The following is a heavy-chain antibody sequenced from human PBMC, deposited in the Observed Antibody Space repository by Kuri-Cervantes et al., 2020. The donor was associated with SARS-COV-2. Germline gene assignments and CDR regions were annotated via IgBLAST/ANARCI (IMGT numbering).Heavy chain of an antibody. V-gene: IGHV1-69*13. CDR1: CYTFPRYG. D-gene: IGHD5-24*01. J-gene: IGHJ6*02. CDR2: IFPIFGTA. Sequence: SVSLSCMSSCYTFPRYGLSCVRPAPGQGLECMGGIFPIFGTANDAQKFQGRVTITADEYTSTAYMELSSLRSEDTAVYYCAGKEMATTKPRTYYYYGMEVWGQGPTVTVSS. CDR3: AGKEMATTKPRTYYYYGMEV.